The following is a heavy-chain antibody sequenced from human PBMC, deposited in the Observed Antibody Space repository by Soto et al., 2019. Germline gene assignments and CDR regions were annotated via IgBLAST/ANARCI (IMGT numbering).Heavy chain of an antibody. V-gene: IGHV5-51*01. Sequence: PGESLKISFKSSGYSFNPFWVGWVRQMPGKGLAWMGIIHPGDSDTRYSPSFQGQVTISADKSITTAYLQSSSLKASDTAIYYCARLHHHTGHYNDAFDISGQGTMVTDSS. CDR1: GYSFNPFW. D-gene: IGHD3-9*01. J-gene: IGHJ3*02. CDR2: IHPGDSDT. CDR3: ARLHHHTGHYNDAFDI.